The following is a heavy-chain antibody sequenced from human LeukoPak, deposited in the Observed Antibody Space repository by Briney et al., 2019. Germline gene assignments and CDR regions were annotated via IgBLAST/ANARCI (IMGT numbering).Heavy chain of an antibody. D-gene: IGHD2/OR15-2a*01. CDR2: INPNSGAT. CDR1: GYISSGYY. V-gene: IGHV1-2*02. J-gene: IGHJ4*02. Sequence: ASVKVSCKASGYISSGYYMHWVRQAPGQGLEWMAWINPNSGATNYAQKFQGRVTMTRDRTISTVYMELSSLGSDDTAVYYCARGIYSYSTPFDYWGQGTLVTVSS. CDR3: ARGIYSYSTPFDY.